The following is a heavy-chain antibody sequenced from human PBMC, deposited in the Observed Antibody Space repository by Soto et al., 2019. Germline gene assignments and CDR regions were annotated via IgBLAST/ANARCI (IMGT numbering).Heavy chain of an antibody. CDR2: IYYSGST. J-gene: IGHJ5*02. Sequence: ETLSLTCTVSGGSISSYYWSWIRQPPGKGLEWIGYIYYSGSTNYNPSLKSRVTMSVDTSKNQFSLKLSSVTAADTAVYYCADFYDSSGYFLSWGQGTLVTVSS. CDR3: ADFYDSSGYFLS. CDR1: GGSISSYY. D-gene: IGHD3-22*01. V-gene: IGHV4-59*01.